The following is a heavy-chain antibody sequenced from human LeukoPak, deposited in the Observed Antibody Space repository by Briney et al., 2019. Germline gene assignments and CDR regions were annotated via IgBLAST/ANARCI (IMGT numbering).Heavy chain of an antibody. CDR1: GGTFSSYA. CDR2: IIPIFGTA. J-gene: IGHJ4*02. V-gene: IGHV1-69*05. D-gene: IGHD2-2*02. Sequence: GASVKVSCKASGGTFSSYAISWVRQAPGQGLEWVGGIIPIFGTANYAQKFQGRVTITTDESTSTAYMELSSLRSEDTAVYYCARGGSGAAIDYWGQGTLVTVSS. CDR3: ARGGSGAAIDY.